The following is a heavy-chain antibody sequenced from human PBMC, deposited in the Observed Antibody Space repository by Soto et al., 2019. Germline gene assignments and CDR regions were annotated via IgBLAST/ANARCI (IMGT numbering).Heavy chain of an antibody. V-gene: IGHV3-11*06. Sequence: QVQLVESGGGLVKPGGSLRLSCAASGFTFSDYYMSWIRQAPGKGLEWVSYISRSSSYTNYADSVKGRFTISRDNAKNSLYLQMKSLRAEDTAVYYCARDGDYGGAYGMDVWGQGTTVTVSS. J-gene: IGHJ6*02. D-gene: IGHD4-17*01. CDR2: ISRSSSYT. CDR3: ARDGDYGGAYGMDV. CDR1: GFTFSDYY.